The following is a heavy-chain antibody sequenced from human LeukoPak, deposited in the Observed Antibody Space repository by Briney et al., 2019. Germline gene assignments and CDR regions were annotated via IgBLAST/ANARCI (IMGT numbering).Heavy chain of an antibody. CDR2: IYYSGST. Sequence: PSETLSLTCTVSGGSISCGGYYWSWIRQHPGKGLEWIGYIYYSGSTYYNPSLKSRVTISVDTSKNQFSLKLSSVTAADTAVYYCARGGRGIQLWSGGPTYGMDVWGQGTTVTVSS. CDR1: GGSISCGGYY. CDR3: ARGGRGIQLWSGGPTYGMDV. D-gene: IGHD5-18*01. V-gene: IGHV4-31*03. J-gene: IGHJ6*02.